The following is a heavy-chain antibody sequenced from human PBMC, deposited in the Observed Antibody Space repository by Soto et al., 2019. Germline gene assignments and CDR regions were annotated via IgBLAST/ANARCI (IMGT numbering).Heavy chain of an antibody. V-gene: IGHV3-23*01. CDR2: ISGSGGST. CDR1: GFTFSSYA. D-gene: IGHD6-13*01. J-gene: IGHJ6*02. Sequence: PGGSLRLSCAASGFTFSSYAMSWVRQAPGKGLEWVSAISGSGGSTYYADSVKGRFTISRDNSKNTLYLQMNSLRAEDTAVYYCAKRSVDSSSWYYYGMDVWGQGTTVTVSS. CDR3: AKRSVDSSSWYYYGMDV.